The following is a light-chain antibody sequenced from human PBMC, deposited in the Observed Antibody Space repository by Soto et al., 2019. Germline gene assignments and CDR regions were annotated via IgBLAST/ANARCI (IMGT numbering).Light chain of an antibody. Sequence: QSVLTQPPSVSAAPRQKVTISCSGSSSNIGSNYVSWYHQLPGTAPKLVIYDNDKRPSGIPDRFPGSRSGTSATLAITGLQTGDEGDYYCGVWDSSLSAVVFGGGTKLTVL. V-gene: IGLV1-51*01. CDR3: GVWDSSLSAVV. CDR1: SSNIGSNY. J-gene: IGLJ2*01. CDR2: DND.